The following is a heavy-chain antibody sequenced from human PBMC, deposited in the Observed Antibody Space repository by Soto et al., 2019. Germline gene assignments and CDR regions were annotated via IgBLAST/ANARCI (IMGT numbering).Heavy chain of an antibody. Sequence: SEIMSLTCTVSGDSIRSTSYYWGWIRQPPGKGLEWIGNVYYSGSTYYNPPLKSRVTISVDTSKNQFSLSLSSVTAADTAVYYCAKTAGSNSWYQTPFEYWGRGTLVTVSS. CDR2: VYYSGST. CDR1: GDSIRSTSYY. J-gene: IGHJ4*02. V-gene: IGHV4-39*01. CDR3: AKTAGSNSWYQTPFEY. D-gene: IGHD6-13*01.